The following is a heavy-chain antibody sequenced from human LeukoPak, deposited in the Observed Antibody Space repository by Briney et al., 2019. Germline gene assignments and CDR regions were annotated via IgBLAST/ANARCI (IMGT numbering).Heavy chain of an antibody. D-gene: IGHD4-17*01. J-gene: IGHJ4*02. CDR1: GGTFSSYA. Sequence: SVNVSCKASGGTFSSYAISWVRQAPGQGLEWMGGIIPIFGTANYAQKFQGRVTITVDESTSTAYMELSSLRSEDTGVYYCARHYYYGDYGIDYWGQGTLVTVSS. V-gene: IGHV1-69*13. CDR2: IIPIFGTA. CDR3: ARHYYYGDYGIDY.